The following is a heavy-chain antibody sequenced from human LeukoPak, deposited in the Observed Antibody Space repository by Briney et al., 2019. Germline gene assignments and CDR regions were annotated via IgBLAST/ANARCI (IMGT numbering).Heavy chain of an antibody. J-gene: IGHJ3*02. V-gene: IGHV1-8*01. CDR1: GYTFTSYD. Sequence: GASVKVSCKASGYTFTSYDINWVRQATGQGLEWMGWMNPNSGNTGYAQKFQGRVTMTRDTSTSTVYMELSSLEDTAVYYCARDGYYYGSGSTKGDAFDIWGQGTMVTVSS. CDR2: MNPNSGNT. D-gene: IGHD3-10*01. CDR3: ARDGYYYGSGSTKGDAFDI.